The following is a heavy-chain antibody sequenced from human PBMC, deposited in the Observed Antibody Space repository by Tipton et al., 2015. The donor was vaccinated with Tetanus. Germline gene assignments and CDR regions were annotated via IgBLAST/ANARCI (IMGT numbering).Heavy chain of an antibody. CDR1: DGSIGSHY. V-gene: IGHV4-59*11. CDR3: ARWGDASGSTNLYAFDI. J-gene: IGHJ3*02. D-gene: IGHD3-10*01. Sequence: TLSLTCTVSDGSIGSHYWSWIRQVPGKGLEWIGYTHHSGNTNYNPSLSGRVTTSVDTSKNQFSLKMSSVTAADTAVYYCARWGDASGSTNLYAFDIWGQGTMVSVSS. CDR2: THHSGNT.